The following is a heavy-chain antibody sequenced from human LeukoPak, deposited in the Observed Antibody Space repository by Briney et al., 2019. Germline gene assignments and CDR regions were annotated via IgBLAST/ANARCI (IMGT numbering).Heavy chain of an antibody. Sequence: GESLKTSCKGSGYIFNSYWIGWVRQMPGKGLEWMGIIYPGDFDTRYSPSFQGQVTISADKSISTAYLQWSSLKASDTAMYYCARHGRITWSHDAFDIWGQGTMVTVSS. CDR2: IYPGDFDT. V-gene: IGHV5-51*01. J-gene: IGHJ3*02. CDR1: GYIFNSYW. D-gene: IGHD6-13*01. CDR3: ARHGRITWSHDAFDI.